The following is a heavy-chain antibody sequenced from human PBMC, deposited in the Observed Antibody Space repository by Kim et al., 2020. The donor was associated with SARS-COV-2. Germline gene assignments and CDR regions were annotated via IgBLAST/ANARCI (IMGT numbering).Heavy chain of an antibody. V-gene: IGHV3-33*05. Sequence: GGSLRLSCAASGFTFSSYGMHWVRQAQGKGLEWVAVISYDGSNKYYADSVKGRFTISRDNSKNTLYLQMNSLRAEDTAVYYCARPWFGELLSEDPIGYWGQGTLVTVSS. CDR3: ARPWFGELLSEDPIGY. D-gene: IGHD3-10*01. CDR1: GFTFSSYG. J-gene: IGHJ4*02. CDR2: ISYDGSNK.